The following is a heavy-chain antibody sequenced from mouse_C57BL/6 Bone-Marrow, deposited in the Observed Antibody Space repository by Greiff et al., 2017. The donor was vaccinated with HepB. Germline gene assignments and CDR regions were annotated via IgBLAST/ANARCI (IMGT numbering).Heavy chain of an antibody. J-gene: IGHJ2*01. D-gene: IGHD1-1*01. CDR1: GYSFTDYN. CDR2: INPNYGTT. V-gene: IGHV1-39*01. CDR3: ATLYYGSSYGYFDY. Sequence: VQLKESGPELVKPGASVKISCKASGYSFTDYNMNWVKQSNGKSLEWIGVINPNYGTTSYNQKFKGKATLTVDQSSSTAYMQLNSLTSEDSAVYYCATLYYGSSYGYFDYWGQGTTLTVSS.